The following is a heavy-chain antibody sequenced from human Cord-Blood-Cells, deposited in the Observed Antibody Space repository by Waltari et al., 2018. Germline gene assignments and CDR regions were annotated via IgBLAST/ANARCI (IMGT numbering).Heavy chain of an antibody. V-gene: IGHV3-30-3*01. CDR1: GFPSTSYP. CDR2: ISYDGSNK. J-gene: IGHJ3*02. D-gene: IGHD7-27*01. Sequence: QVQLVESGGGGVHPGRPRSRHCPASGFPSTSYPMHGLRQAPGKGLRWVAVISYDGSNKYYADSVKGRFTSSRDNSKNTLYLQRNSLRAEDRAVYYCARDNWGSGRAFDIWGQGTMVTVSS. CDR3: ARDNWGSGRAFDI.